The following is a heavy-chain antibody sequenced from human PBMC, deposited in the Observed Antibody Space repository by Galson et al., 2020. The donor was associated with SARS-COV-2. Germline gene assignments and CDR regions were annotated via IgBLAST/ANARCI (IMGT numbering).Heavy chain of an antibody. CDR1: GITFSSYA. CDR2: VWHEGNNK. CDR3: ARESNSGTFEYFDL. J-gene: IGHJ2*01. Sequence: GGSLILSCAASGITFSSYAMHWVRQAPGKGLEWVAVVWHEGNNKYYVDSVKGRFTISRDNSMNMLYLQVNSLRAEDTAVYFCARESNSGTFEYFDLWGRGTLVTVSS. V-gene: IGHV3-33*01. D-gene: IGHD2-2*01.